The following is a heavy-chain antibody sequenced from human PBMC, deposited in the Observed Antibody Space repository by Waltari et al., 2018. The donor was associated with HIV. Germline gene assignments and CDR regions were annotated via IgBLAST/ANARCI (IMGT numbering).Heavy chain of an antibody. CDR1: GGTFSSYA. CDR3: AAIVVVPAAIYPAEYFQH. D-gene: IGHD2-2*02. CDR2: IIPIFGTA. J-gene: IGHJ1*01. V-gene: IGHV1-69*01. Sequence: QVQLVQSGAEVKKPGSSVKVSCKASGGTFSSYAISWVRQAPGQGLEWMGGIIPIFGTANYEQKFQGRVTITADESTSTAYMELSSLRSEDTAVYYCAAIVVVPAAIYPAEYFQHWGQGTLVTVSS.